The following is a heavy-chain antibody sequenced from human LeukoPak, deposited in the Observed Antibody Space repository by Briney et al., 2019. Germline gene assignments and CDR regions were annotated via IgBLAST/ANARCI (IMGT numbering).Heavy chain of an antibody. CDR2: IYSGGGT. Sequence: GGSLRVSCAASGFTVSGNYMSWVRQAPGKGVEWVSVIYSGGGTYYADSVKGRFTISRDNAKNSLFLQTDDLRLEDTALYYCARGSRYCGTTSCYTFESWGQGTLVTVSS. J-gene: IGHJ4*02. D-gene: IGHD2-2*02. V-gene: IGHV3-66*01. CDR3: ARGSRYCGTTSCYTFES. CDR1: GFTVSGNY.